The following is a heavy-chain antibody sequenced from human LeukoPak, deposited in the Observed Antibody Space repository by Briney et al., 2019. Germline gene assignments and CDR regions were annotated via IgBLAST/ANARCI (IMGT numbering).Heavy chain of an antibody. CDR1: GFTFSSYS. CDR2: ISSSSYI. J-gene: IGHJ4*02. D-gene: IGHD1-7*01. Sequence: PGGSLRLSCAASGFTFSSYSMNWVRQAPGKGLEWVSSISSSSYIYYADSVKGRFTISRDNAKNSLYLQMNSLRAEDTAVYYCARVITGTTSPGGDYWGQGTLVTVSS. CDR3: ARVITGTTSPGGDY. V-gene: IGHV3-21*01.